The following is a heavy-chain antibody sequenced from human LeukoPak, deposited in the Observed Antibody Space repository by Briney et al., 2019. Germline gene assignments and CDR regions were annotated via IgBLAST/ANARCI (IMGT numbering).Heavy chain of an antibody. J-gene: IGHJ3*02. V-gene: IGHV5-51*01. Sequence: GESLKISCKGSGHSFTSYWIGWVRQMPGKGLEWMGIIYPGDSDTTYSPSFQGQVSISADKSISTAYLQWSSLKASDTAMYYCARVRPQDGFDIWGQGTMVTVSS. CDR2: IYPGDSDT. CDR1: GHSFTSYW. CDR3: ARVRPQDGFDI.